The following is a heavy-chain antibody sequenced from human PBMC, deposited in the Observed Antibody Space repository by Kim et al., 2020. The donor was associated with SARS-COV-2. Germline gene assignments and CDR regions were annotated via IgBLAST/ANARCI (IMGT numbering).Heavy chain of an antibody. CDR2: ISGSGGST. J-gene: IGHJ4*02. D-gene: IGHD6-13*01. Sequence: GGSLRLSCAASGFTFSSYAMSWVRQAPGKGLEWVSAISGSGGSTYYADSVKGRFTISRDNSKNTLYLQMNSLRAEDTAVYYCAKTQRPPGMGYYFDYWGQGTLVTVSS. CDR1: GFTFSSYA. V-gene: IGHV3-23*01. CDR3: AKTQRPPGMGYYFDY.